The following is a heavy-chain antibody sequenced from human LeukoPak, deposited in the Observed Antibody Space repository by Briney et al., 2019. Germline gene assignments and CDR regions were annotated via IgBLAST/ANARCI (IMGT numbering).Heavy chain of an antibody. V-gene: IGHV4-34*01. CDR3: ARGGVLGY. Sequence: SETLSLTCAVYGGSFSGYYWSWIRQPPGKGLEWIGEINHSGSTNYNPSLKSRVTISVDTSKNQFSLKLSSVTAADTAVYYCARGGVLGYWGQGTLVTVSS. J-gene: IGHJ4*02. D-gene: IGHD3-3*01. CDR1: GGSFSGYY. CDR2: INHSGST.